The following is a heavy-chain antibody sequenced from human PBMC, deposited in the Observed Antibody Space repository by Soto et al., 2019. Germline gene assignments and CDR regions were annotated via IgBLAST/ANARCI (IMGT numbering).Heavy chain of an antibody. J-gene: IGHJ6*03. CDR2: INHSGST. CDR1: GGSFSGYY. V-gene: IGHV4-34*01. Sequence: SETLSLTCAVYGGSFSGYYWSWIRQPPGKGLEWIGEINHSGSTNHNPSLKSRVTISVDTSKNQFSLKLSSVTAADTAVYYCARGFFKLITFGGVIHYYYYYMDVWGKGNTVTVSS. CDR3: ARGFFKLITFGGVIHYYYYYMDV. D-gene: IGHD3-16*02.